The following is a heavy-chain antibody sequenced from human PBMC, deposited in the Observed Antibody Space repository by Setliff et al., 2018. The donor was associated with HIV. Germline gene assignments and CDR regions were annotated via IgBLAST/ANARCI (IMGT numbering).Heavy chain of an antibody. J-gene: IGHJ3*02. Sequence: SVKVSCKASGGTFSSYGISWVRQAPGQGLEWMGGIIAIFNTANYAQKFQGRVTITTDESTSTAYMELSSLRSEDTAVYYCARDRGSGYYHDAFDIWGQGTMVTVSS. CDR3: ARDRGSGYYHDAFDI. V-gene: IGHV1-69*05. CDR2: IIAIFNTA. D-gene: IGHD3-22*01. CDR1: GGTFSSYG.